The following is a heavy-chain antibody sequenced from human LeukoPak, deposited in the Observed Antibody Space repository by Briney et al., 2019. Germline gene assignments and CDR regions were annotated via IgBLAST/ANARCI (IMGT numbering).Heavy chain of an antibody. Sequence: PSQTLSLTCAVSGGSISSGGYSWIWIRQPPGKGLEWIGYIYHSGGTYYNPSLKSRVTISVDRSKNQFSLKLSSVTAADTAVYYCARNTYYYGSGRYYLDYWGQGTLVTVSS. CDR1: GGSISSGGYS. V-gene: IGHV4-30-2*01. D-gene: IGHD3-10*01. CDR3: ARNTYYYGSGRYYLDY. CDR2: IYHSGGT. J-gene: IGHJ4*02.